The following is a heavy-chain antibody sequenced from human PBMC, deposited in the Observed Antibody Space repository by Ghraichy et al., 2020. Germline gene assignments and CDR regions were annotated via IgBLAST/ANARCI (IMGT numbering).Heavy chain of an antibody. V-gene: IGHV3-30-3*01. D-gene: IGHD2-15*01. J-gene: IGHJ4*02. CDR3: ARGTCGGGSCYAKNYPLDY. Sequence: GGSLRLSCAASGFTFSSYAMHWVRQAPGKGLEWVAVISYDGSNKYYADSVKGRFTISRDNSKNTLYLQMNSLRAEDTAVYYCARGTCGGGSCYAKNYPLDYWGQGTLVTVSS. CDR1: GFTFSSYA. CDR2: ISYDGSNK.